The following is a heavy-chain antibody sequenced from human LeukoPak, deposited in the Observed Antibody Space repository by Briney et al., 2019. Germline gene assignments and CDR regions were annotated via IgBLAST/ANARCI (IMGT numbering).Heavy chain of an antibody. CDR3: ARDRRIVGARGSRPFDY. CDR2: ISAYNGNT. Sequence: ASVKVSCKASGYTFTSYGISWVRQAPGQGLEWMGWISAYNGNTNYAQKLQGRVTMTTDTSTSTAYMELRSLRSDDTAVYYCARDRRIVGARGSRPFDYWGQGTLVTVSS. V-gene: IGHV1-18*01. CDR1: GYTFTSYG. J-gene: IGHJ4*02. D-gene: IGHD1-26*01.